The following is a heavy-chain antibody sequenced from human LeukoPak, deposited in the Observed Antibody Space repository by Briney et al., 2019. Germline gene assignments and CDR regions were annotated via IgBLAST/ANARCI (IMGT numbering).Heavy chain of an antibody. CDR1: GGSFSDYY. Sequence: SETLPLTCAVYGGSFSDYYWNWIRQPPGKGLEWIGEISHSGSTNYNPSLESRVTISIDTSKKQFSLKLNSVIAADTAVYYCARVDSWSSIDSWGQGTLVTVSS. CDR2: ISHSGST. J-gene: IGHJ4*02. D-gene: IGHD6-6*01. CDR3: ARVDSWSSIDS. V-gene: IGHV4-34*01.